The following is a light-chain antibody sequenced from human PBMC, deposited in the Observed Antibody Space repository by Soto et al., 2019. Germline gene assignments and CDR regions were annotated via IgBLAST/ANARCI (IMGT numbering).Light chain of an antibody. CDR1: SSDVGVYNY. V-gene: IGLV2-8*01. CDR2: DVN. J-gene: IGLJ1*01. Sequence: QSALTQPPSASGSPGQSVIISCTGISSDVGVYNYVSWYQQHPGKAPKLMIYDVNKRPSGVPDRFSGSKSGNTASLTVSGRQAEDEADYYCSTSYAGSNNYVFGTGTKLTVL. CDR3: STSYAGSNNYV.